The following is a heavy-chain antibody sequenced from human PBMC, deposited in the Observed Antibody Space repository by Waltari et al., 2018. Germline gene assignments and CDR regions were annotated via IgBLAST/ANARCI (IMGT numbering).Heavy chain of an antibody. J-gene: IGHJ4*02. CDR2: ISYDGSNK. D-gene: IGHD1-26*01. CDR1: GFTFSSYA. V-gene: IGHV3-30-3*01. CDR3: ARGGGLEWELLDLDY. Sequence: VQLVESGGGVVQPGRSLRLSCAASGFTFSSYAMHWVRQAPGKGLEWVAVISYDGSNKYYADSVKGRFTISRDNSKNTLYLQMNSLRAEDTAVYYCARGGGLEWELLDLDYWGQGTLVTVSS.